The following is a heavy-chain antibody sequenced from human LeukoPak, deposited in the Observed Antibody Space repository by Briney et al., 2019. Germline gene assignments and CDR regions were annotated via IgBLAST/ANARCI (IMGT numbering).Heavy chain of an antibody. V-gene: IGHV4-39*01. CDR3: ARPGPGYYFDY. CDR1: GGSISSSSYY. CDR2: IYYSGST. D-gene: IGHD3-10*01. J-gene: IGHJ4*02. Sequence: IPSETLSLTCTVSGGSISSSSYYWGWIRQPPGKGLEWIGSIYYSGSTYYNPSLKSRVTISVDTSKNQFSLKLSSVTAADTAVYYCARPGPGYYFDYWGQGTLVTVSS.